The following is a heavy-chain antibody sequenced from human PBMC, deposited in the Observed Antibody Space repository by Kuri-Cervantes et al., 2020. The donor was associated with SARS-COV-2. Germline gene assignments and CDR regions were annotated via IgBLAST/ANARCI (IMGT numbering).Heavy chain of an antibody. Sequence: ESLKISCAASGFTVSSNYMSWIRQPPGKGLEWIGSIYHSGNTYYNPSLKSRVTISVDTSKNQFSLKLSSVTAADTAVYYCAREDSSSWLYSYDYWGQGTLVTVSS. V-gene: IGHV4-38-2*02. CDR3: AREDSSSWLYSYDY. D-gene: IGHD6-13*01. J-gene: IGHJ4*02. CDR1: GFTVSSNY. CDR2: IYHSGNT.